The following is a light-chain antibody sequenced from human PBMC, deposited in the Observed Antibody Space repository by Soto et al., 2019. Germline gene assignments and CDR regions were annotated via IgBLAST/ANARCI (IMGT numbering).Light chain of an antibody. CDR1: SSDVGGYNY. V-gene: IGLV2-11*01. Sequence: QSALTQPRSVSGSPGQSVTISCTGTSSDVGGYNYVSWYQQHPGKAPKLMIYDVSKRPSGVPDRFSGSKSGNTASVAISGLQAEDEADYYCCSYAVNYTLLFGGGTHLTVL. J-gene: IGLJ2*01. CDR2: DVS. CDR3: CSYAVNYTLL.